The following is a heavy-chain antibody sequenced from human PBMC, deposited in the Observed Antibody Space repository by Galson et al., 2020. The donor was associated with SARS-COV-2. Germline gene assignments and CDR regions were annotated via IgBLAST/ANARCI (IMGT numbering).Heavy chain of an antibody. D-gene: IGHD2-15*01. Sequence: GGSLRLSCAASGFNFSDYKMNWVRQTPGKGLEWISSISLSAATVNYADSVEGRFTISRDDAKNSLYLQMDSLRDEDAAVYYCARDHFKECATPDCSSYYYYYYGMDVWGQGTTVTVSS. V-gene: IGHV3-48*02. CDR1: GFNFSDYK. J-gene: IGHJ6*02. CDR2: ISLSAATV. CDR3: ARDHFKECATPDCSSYYYYYYGMDV.